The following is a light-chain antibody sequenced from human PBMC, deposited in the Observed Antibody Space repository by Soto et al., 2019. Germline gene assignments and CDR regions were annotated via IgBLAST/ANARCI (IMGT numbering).Light chain of an antibody. J-gene: IGKJ2*01. CDR2: STS. CDR3: QQYSPSPSYT. V-gene: IGKV3-20*01. Sequence: EIVLTQSPGTLSLSPGERATLSCRASQSVSSAFFAWYQQKPGLPPRLLIYSTSSRASGVPDRFSGSGSGTDMTHTISRVEPEDSAVYYCQQYSPSPSYTFGQGTKLAIK. CDR1: QSVSSAF.